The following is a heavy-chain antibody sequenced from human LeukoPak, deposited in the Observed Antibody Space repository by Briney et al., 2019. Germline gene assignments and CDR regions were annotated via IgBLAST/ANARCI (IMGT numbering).Heavy chain of an antibody. J-gene: IGHJ4*02. Sequence: GGSLRLSCAASGFTLSNYAMSWVRQAPGKGLEWVSTISSSGGSTYYADSVKGRFTISRDNSKNTLYLQMNGLRAEDTAVYYCAKRHYYDSSGYRDWGLGTLVTVSS. CDR1: GFTLSNYA. CDR2: ISSSGGST. D-gene: IGHD3-22*01. V-gene: IGHV3-23*01. CDR3: AKRHYYDSSGYRD.